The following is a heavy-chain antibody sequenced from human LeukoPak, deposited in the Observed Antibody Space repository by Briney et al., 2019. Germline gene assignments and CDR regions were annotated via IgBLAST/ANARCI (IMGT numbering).Heavy chain of an antibody. J-gene: IGHJ3*02. Sequence: PSQTLSLTCTVSGGSISSGGYYWSWIRQPPGKGLEWIGYIYHSGSTYYNPSLKSRVTISVVRSKNQFSLKLSSVTAADTAVYHCARVVVGATGRAFDIWGQGTMVTVSS. CDR2: IYHSGST. V-gene: IGHV4-30-2*01. D-gene: IGHD1-26*01. CDR1: GGSISSGGYY. CDR3: ARVVVGATGRAFDI.